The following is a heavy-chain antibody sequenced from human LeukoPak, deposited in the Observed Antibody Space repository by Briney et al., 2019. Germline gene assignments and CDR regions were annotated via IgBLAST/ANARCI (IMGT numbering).Heavy chain of an antibody. V-gene: IGHV3-53*01. D-gene: IGHD6-13*01. J-gene: IGHJ4*02. Sequence: GGSLRLSCAAPGFAVSDKYMSWVRQAPGKGLEWVSVIYSSTYYADSVKGRFTISRDNSKNTLYLQMNSLRVEDTAVYFCATEKGYTSSWYIDYWGQGTLVTVSS. CDR2: IYSST. CDR1: GFAVSDKY. CDR3: ATEKGYTSSWYIDY.